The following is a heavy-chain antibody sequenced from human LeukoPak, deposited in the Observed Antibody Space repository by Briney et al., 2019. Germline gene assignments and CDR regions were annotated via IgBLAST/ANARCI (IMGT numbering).Heavy chain of an antibody. Sequence: SQTLSLTCTVSGGSISSGSYYWSWIRQPAGKGLEWIGRIYTSGSTNYNPSLKSRATISVDTSKNQFSLKLSSVTAADTAVYYCARVSAKVVIDYWGQGTLVTVSS. CDR2: IYTSGST. CDR3: ARVSAKVVIDY. D-gene: IGHD3-22*01. J-gene: IGHJ4*02. V-gene: IGHV4-61*02. CDR1: GGSISSGSYY.